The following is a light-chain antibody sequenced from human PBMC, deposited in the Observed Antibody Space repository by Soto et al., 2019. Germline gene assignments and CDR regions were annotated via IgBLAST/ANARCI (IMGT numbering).Light chain of an antibody. V-gene: IGKV3-11*01. CDR2: DAS. J-gene: IGKJ3*01. CDR3: QQRPGFT. CDR1: QRVSSY. Sequence: EIVLTQSPATLSLSPGERATLSCRASQRVSSYLAWYQQKPGQAPRLLIYDASNRATGIPARFSGSGSGTDFTLTISSLEPEDFAVYYCQQRPGFTFGPGTKVDIK.